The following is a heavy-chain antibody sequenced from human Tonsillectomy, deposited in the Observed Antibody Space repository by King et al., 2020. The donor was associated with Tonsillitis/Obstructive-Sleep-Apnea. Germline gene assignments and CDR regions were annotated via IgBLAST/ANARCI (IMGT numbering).Heavy chain of an antibody. Sequence: VQLVESGGGVVQPGRSLRLSCAASGFTFRSYAMHWVRQAPGKGLAWVAVISYDGSDKYYADSVKGRFTISRDNSKNTLYLQMNSLRPEDTAVYYCANFAPFDPWGQGTLVTVSS. CDR2: ISYDGSDK. CDR1: GFTFRSYA. J-gene: IGHJ5*02. D-gene: IGHD3-9*01. V-gene: IGHV3-30*01. CDR3: ANFAPFDP.